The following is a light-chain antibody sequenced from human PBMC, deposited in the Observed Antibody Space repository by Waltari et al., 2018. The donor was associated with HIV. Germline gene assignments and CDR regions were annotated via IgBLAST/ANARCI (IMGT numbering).Light chain of an antibody. CDR2: RMN. J-gene: IGLJ2*01. Sequence: QSVLTQPPSASGTPGQRITISCSGSSSKIGNNYVHWYQHLPGTAPKLLIYRMNPRASRFPDRFSGSKSGTSASLAISGLRSEDEADYYCVTWADRSSGPVVFGGGTKVTVL. CDR1: SSKIGNNY. CDR3: VTWADRSSGPVV. V-gene: IGLV1-47*01.